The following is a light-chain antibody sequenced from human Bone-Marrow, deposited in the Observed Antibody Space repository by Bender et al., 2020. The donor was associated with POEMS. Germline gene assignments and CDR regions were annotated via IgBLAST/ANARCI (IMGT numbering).Light chain of an antibody. CDR3: KAWDSNIVV. CDR2: QNN. V-gene: IGLV3-1*01. CDR1: KLGVKY. Sequence: SYELTQPPSVSVSPGQTASITCSGDKLGVKYACWYQQRPGQSPVLVIYQNNKRPSEIPERFSGSNSGNTATLNISGTQALDEADYYCKAWDSNIVVFGGGKKMTDL. J-gene: IGLJ2*01.